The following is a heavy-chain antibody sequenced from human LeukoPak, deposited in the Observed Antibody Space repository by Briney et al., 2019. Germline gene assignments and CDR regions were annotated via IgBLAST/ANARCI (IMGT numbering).Heavy chain of an antibody. CDR1: GFTFSSYA. V-gene: IGHV3-30-3*01. D-gene: IGHD1-26*01. Sequence: GGSLRLSCAASGFTFSSYAMHWVRQAPGKGLEWVAVISYDGSNKYYADSVKGRFTISRDNSKNTLYLQMNSLRAEDTAVYYCASLRVGAIDYWGQGTLVTVSS. J-gene: IGHJ4*02. CDR3: ASLRVGAIDY. CDR2: ISYDGSNK.